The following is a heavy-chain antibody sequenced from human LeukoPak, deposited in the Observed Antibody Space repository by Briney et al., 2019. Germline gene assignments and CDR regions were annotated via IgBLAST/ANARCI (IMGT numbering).Heavy chain of an antibody. V-gene: IGHV4-59*08. Sequence: SETLSLTCTVSGGSLSSYHWSWIRQPPGKGLERVGYIYYSGSTKYNPSLKSRVTISVDTSKNQFSLKLSSVTAADTAVYYCATQLIYCSSTSCLWSAFDIWGQGTMVTVSS. CDR2: IYYSGST. CDR3: ATQLIYCSSTSCLWSAFDI. CDR1: GGSLSSYH. J-gene: IGHJ3*02. D-gene: IGHD2-2*01.